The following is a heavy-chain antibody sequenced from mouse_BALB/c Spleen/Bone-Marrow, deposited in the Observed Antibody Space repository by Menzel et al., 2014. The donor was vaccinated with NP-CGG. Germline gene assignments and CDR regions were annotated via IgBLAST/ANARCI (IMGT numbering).Heavy chain of an antibody. Sequence: EVQLQESGAELVKPGASVKLSCTASGFNIKDTYMHWVKQRPEQGLEWIGRIDPAHGNTKYDPKFQGKATITADTSSNTAYLQLSSLTSEDTAVYYCARTAPENFDYWGQGTTLTVSS. J-gene: IGHJ2*01. CDR3: ARTAPENFDY. CDR2: IDPAHGNT. D-gene: IGHD1-2*01. CDR1: GFNIKDTY. V-gene: IGHV14-3*02.